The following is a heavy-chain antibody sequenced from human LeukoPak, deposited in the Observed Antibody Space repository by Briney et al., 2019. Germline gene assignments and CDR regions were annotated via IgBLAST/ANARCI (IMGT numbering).Heavy chain of an antibody. CDR1: GFTFSSYS. J-gene: IGHJ5*02. CDR2: ISSSSYI. CDR3: ARDLPLYCSSTSCCRWFDP. Sequence: GGSLRLSCAASGFTFSSYSMNWVRQAPGKGLEWVSSISSSSYIYYADSVKGRFTISRDNAKNSLYLQMNSLRAEDTAVYYCARDLPLYCSSTSCCRWFDPWGQGTLVTVSS. V-gene: IGHV3-21*01. D-gene: IGHD2-2*01.